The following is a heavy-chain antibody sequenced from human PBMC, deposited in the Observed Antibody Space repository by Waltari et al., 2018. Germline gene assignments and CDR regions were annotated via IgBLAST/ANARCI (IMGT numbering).Heavy chain of an antibody. D-gene: IGHD6-6*01. J-gene: IGHJ3*02. V-gene: IGHV4-30-2*01. CDR2: IYHSGRT. Sequence: QLQLQESGSGLVKPSQTLSLTCAVSGRSISSGCYSWDWIRQPPGKGLEWIGYIYHSGRTYYNPSLKSRVTISVDRFKNQFSLKLSSVTAADTAVYYCARGVMSSSPHHDAFDIWGQGTMVTVSS. CDR1: GRSISSGCYS. CDR3: ARGVMSSSPHHDAFDI.